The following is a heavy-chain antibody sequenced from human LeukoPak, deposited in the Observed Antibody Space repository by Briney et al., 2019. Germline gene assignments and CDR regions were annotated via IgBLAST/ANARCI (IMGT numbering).Heavy chain of an antibody. D-gene: IGHD3-22*01. CDR2: TSAYKGNT. V-gene: IGHV1-18*01. Sequence: ASVKVSCKASGYTFTSYGISWVRQAPGQGLEWMGWTSAYKGNTNYAQKLQGRVTMTTDTSTSTAYMELRSLRSDDTAVYYCARGYGYYDSSGYLDYWGQGTLVTVSS. CDR3: ARGYGYYDSSGYLDY. CDR1: GYTFTSYG. J-gene: IGHJ4*02.